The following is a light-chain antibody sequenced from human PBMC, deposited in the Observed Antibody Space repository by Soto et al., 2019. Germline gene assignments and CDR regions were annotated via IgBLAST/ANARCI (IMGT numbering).Light chain of an antibody. CDR3: SSFTSNNTVV. CDR1: SSDVGGYNS. CDR2: DVS. Sequence: QSVLTQPASVSGSPGQSITISCTGSSSDVGGYNSVSWYRQHPGKAPKLVIYDVSYRPSGVSNRFSGSKSGSTASLTISGLQAEDEADYYCSSFTSNNTVVFGGGTKLTVL. J-gene: IGLJ2*01. V-gene: IGLV2-14*01.